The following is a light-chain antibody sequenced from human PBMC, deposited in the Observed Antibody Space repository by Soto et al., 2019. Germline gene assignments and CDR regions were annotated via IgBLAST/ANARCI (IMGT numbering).Light chain of an antibody. J-gene: IGLJ1*01. CDR2: EVS. V-gene: IGLV2-14*01. CDR1: SSDVGGYNY. CDR3: SSYKSSSTYV. Sequence: QSALTQPASVSGSPGQSITISCTGTSSDVGGYNYVSWYQQHPGKAPKLMIYEVSNRPSGVSNRFSGSKSGNTASLTISGLQAEDQADYSCSSYKSSSTYVFGTGTKVTVL.